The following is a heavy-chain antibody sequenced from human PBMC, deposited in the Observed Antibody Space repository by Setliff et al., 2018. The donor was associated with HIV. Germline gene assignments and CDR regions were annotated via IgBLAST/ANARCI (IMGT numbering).Heavy chain of an antibody. D-gene: IGHD4-4*01. J-gene: IGHJ6*02. V-gene: IGHV3-48*01. CDR3: ARDDSNYRQHGMDV. CDR1: GFTFGDFC. Sequence: PGGSLRLSCETSGFTFGDFCMNWVRQAPGKGLEWISYISSKRTSIYYADSVKGRFTISRDNDRNSLYLQMNSLRAEDTAVYYCARDDSNYRQHGMDVWGQGTTVTVSS. CDR2: ISSKRTSI.